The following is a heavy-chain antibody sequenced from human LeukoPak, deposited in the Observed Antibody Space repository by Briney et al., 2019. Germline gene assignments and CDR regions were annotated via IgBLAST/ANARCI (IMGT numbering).Heavy chain of an antibody. CDR2: ISGSGGST. CDR1: GFTFSSYA. J-gene: IGHJ4*02. CDR3: AKNFGSGNYRSFDY. V-gene: IGHV3-23*01. D-gene: IGHD3-10*01. Sequence: PGGSLRLSCAASGFTFSSYAMSWVRQAPGKGLEWVSAISGSGGSTYYADSVKGRFTISRDNSKNTLYLQMNSLRAEDTATYYCAKNFGSGNYRSFDYWGQGTLVTVSS.